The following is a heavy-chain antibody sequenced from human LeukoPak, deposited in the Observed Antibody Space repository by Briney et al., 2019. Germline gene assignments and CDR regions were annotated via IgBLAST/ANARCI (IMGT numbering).Heavy chain of an antibody. CDR3: ARLAITMIVVQVPRGPYYYYYYYMDV. CDR1: GGSFSGYY. V-gene: IGHV4-34*01. D-gene: IGHD3-22*01. Sequence: SETLSLICAVYGGSFSGYYWSWIRQPPGKGLEWIGEINHSGSTNYNPSLKSRVTISVDTSKNQFSLKLSSVTAADTAVYYCARLAITMIVVQVPRGPYYYYYYYMDVWGKGTTVTVSS. CDR2: INHSGST. J-gene: IGHJ6*03.